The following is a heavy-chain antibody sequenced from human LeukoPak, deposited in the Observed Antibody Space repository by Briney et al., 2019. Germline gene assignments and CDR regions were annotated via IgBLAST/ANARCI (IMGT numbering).Heavy chain of an antibody. J-gene: IGHJ4*02. V-gene: IGHV3-30*18. D-gene: IGHD5/OR15-5a*01. CDR3: AKGRVSTDH. CDR1: GFTFSSYW. Sequence: GGSLRLSCVASGFTFSSYWMHWVRQAPGKGLEWVAVISYDGSNKYYADSVKGRFTISRDNSKNTLYLQMNSLRAEDTAVYYCAKGRVSTDHWGQGTLVTVSS. CDR2: ISYDGSNK.